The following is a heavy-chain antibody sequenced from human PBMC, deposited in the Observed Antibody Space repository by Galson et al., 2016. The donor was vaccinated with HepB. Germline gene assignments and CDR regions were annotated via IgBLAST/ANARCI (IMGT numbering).Heavy chain of an antibody. V-gene: IGHV3-53*01. CDR1: GFTVSNNY. CDR3: ARDEIAGTTGDY. J-gene: IGHJ4*02. Sequence: SLRLSCAASGFTVSNNYMSWVRQAPRKGLEWVSVIYSGGRTYYADSVKGRFIISRDNSKNTLYLQMNSLRAEDTAVYYCARDEIAGTTGDYWGQGTLVTVSS. D-gene: IGHD1-7*01. CDR2: IYSGGRT.